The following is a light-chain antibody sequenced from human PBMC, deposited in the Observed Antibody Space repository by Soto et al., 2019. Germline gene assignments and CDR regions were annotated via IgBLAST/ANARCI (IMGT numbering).Light chain of an antibody. Sequence: LTHSPCALSLSTRESAALHCRASQSVDSYLVWYQQQPGQAPRLLIFGASNRATGIPARFSGSGSGTDFTLTINILEADDFAVYYCQQGGSRPITFGQGTLLEIK. CDR1: QSVDSY. CDR3: QQGGSRPIT. CDR2: GAS. J-gene: IGKJ5*01. V-gene: IGKV3-11*01.